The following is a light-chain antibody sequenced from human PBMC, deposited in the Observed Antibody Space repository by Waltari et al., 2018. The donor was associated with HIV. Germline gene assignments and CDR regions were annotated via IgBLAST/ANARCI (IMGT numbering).Light chain of an antibody. Sequence: NLLLTDPHSVSESPGITGTIPSPPTTPRLAPDIVQCYQLRPGTSPTTVIYEDNQRPSGVPDRFSGSIDSSSNSASLTISGLKTEDEADYYCQSYDNTDVVFGGGTKLTVL. CDR1: TPRLAPDI. J-gene: IGLJ2*01. V-gene: IGLV6-57*01. CDR2: EDN. CDR3: QSYDNTDVV.